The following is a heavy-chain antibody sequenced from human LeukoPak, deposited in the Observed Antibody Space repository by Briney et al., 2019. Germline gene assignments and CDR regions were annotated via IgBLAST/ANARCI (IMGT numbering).Heavy chain of an antibody. CDR1: GYTLTGYY. CDR2: INPNSGGT. V-gene: IGHV1-2*02. D-gene: IGHD6-13*01. CDR3: ARGRRIAAAGGSWFDP. J-gene: IGHJ5*02. Sequence: ASVKASCKASGYTLTGYYMHWVRQAPGQGLEWMGWINPNSGGTNYAQKFQGRVTMTRDTSISTAYMELSRLRSDDTAVYYCARGRRIAAAGGSWFDPWGQGTLVTVSS.